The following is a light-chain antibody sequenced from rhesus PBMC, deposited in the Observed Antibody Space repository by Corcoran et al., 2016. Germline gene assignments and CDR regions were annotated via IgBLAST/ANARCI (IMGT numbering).Light chain of an antibody. J-gene: IGKJ4*01. V-gene: IGKV1-44*02. CDR1: QTISNY. Sequence: DIQMTQSPSSLSASVGDRVTITCRASQTISNYLAWYQQKPGKVPKLLIYAASSLERGVPSRFSGSGSGTVFTLTISSLQPEDFATYYCQQHNSPPLTFGGGTKVEIK. CDR2: AAS. CDR3: QQHNSPPLT.